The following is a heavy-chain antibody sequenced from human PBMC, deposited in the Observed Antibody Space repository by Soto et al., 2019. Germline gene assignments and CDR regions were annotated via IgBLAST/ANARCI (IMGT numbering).Heavy chain of an antibody. CDR1: GFTFSSYW. D-gene: IGHD6-19*01. V-gene: IGHV3-74*01. CDR3: ARVAVAGTGGDYFGTDG. J-gene: IGHJ6*02. Sequence: EVQLVESGGGLVQPGGSLRLSCAASGFTFSSYWMHWVRQAPGKGLVWVSRINSDGSSTSYADSVKGRFTISRDNAKNTLYLQMTRLRVEGAAVCYCARVAVAGTGGDYFGTDGWGPGPTGTVSS. CDR2: INSDGSST.